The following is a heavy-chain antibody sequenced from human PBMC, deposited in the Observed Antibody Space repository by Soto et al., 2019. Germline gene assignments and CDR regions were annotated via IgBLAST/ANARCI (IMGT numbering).Heavy chain of an antibody. V-gene: IGHV3-21*01. CDR3: TRDQGGSYDSWFDP. Sequence: EVQVVESGGGLVQPGGSLRLSCSFTFSMYSMNWVRQAPGKGLEWVASISSGGSYIKYADSVKVRFTISRHNAKNSVSLQMNSLRVDDTAVYFCTRDQGGSYDSWFDPWGQGTMVTVSA. D-gene: IGHD1-26*01. J-gene: IGHJ5*02. CDR1: FTFSMYS. CDR2: ISSGGSYI.